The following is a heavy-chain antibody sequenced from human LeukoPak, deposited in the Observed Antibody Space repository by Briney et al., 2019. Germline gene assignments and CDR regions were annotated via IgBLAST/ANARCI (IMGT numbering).Heavy chain of an antibody. J-gene: IGHJ4*02. Sequence: SETLSLTCAVYGGSFSGYYWSWIRQTPGKGLEWIGEINHSGSTNYNPSLKSRVTISVDTSKNQFSLKLSSVTAADTAVYYCARVVGYSYGVFDYWGQGTLVTVSS. V-gene: IGHV4-34*01. D-gene: IGHD5-18*01. CDR2: INHSGST. CDR1: GGSFSGYY. CDR3: ARVVGYSYGVFDY.